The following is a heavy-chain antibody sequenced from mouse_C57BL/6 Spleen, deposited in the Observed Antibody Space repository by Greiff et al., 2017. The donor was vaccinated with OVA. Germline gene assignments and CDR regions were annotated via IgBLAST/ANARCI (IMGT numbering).Heavy chain of an antibody. J-gene: IGHJ3*01. CDR1: GYTFTDYE. CDR2: IDPETGGT. V-gene: IGHV1-15*01. D-gene: IGHD2-12*01. CDR3: TRGALRPWFAY. Sequence: VQLQESGAELVRPGASVTLSCKASGYTFTDYEMHWVKQTPVHGLEWIGAIDPETGGTAYNQKFKGKAILTADKSSSTAYMELRSLTSEDSAVYYCTRGALRPWFAYWGQGTLVTVSA.